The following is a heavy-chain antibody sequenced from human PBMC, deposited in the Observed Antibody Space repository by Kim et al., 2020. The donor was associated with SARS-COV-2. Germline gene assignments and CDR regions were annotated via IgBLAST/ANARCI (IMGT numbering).Heavy chain of an antibody. J-gene: IGHJ4*02. V-gene: IGHV3-7*01. CDR2: IRPEGTDS. CDR3: VRVGWPYNLGWYAGD. CDR1: GFTFSSHW. Sequence: GGSLRLSCEVSGFTFSSHWMSWVRQAPGKGLEWVGTIRPEGTDSYYVDSVKGRFTVFRDNAKNSVYLQMNSLRAEDTAVYYCVRVGWPYNLGWYAGDWGQGTLVTVSS. D-gene: IGHD6-19*01.